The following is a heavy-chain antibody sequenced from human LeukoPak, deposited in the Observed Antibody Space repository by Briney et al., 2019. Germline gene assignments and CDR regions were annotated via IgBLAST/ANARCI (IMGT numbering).Heavy chain of an antibody. CDR3: ARAPSIYAGSGLDY. Sequence: GGSLRLSCAASGFTFSSYEMNWVRQAPGKGLEWVAVISYDGSNKYYADSVKGRFTISRDNSKNTLYLQMNSLRAEDTAVYYCARAPSIYAGSGLDYWGQGTLVTVSS. J-gene: IGHJ4*02. CDR1: GFTFSSYE. V-gene: IGHV3-30*03. CDR2: ISYDGSNK. D-gene: IGHD6-19*01.